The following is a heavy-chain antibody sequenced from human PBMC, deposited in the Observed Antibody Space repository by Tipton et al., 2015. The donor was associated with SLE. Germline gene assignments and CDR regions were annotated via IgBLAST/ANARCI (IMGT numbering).Heavy chain of an antibody. V-gene: IGHV3-7*01. J-gene: IGHJ4*02. CDR1: GFTFSTYW. CDR2: IKQDGSEK. Sequence: SLRLSCAASGFTFSTYWMTWVRQAPGKGLEWVANIKQDGSEKYYVDSVKGRFTISRDNAKNSLYLQMSNLRVEDTAVYYCARDQPVMDYWGQGTLVTVSS. D-gene: IGHD1-14*01. CDR3: ARDQPVMDY.